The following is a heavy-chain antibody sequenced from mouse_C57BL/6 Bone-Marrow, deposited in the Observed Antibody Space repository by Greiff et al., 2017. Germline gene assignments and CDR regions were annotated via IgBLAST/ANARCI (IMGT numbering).Heavy chain of an antibody. J-gene: IGHJ3*01. CDR1: GFTFSDYG. Sequence: EVQGVESGGGLVKPGGSLKLSCAASGFTFSDYGMHWVRQAPEKGLEWVAYISSGSSTIYYADTVKGRFTISRDDAKNTLFLQMTSLRSEDTAMYYCARSDSSGPFAYWGQGTLVTVSA. CDR2: ISSGSSTI. V-gene: IGHV5-17*01. D-gene: IGHD3-2*02. CDR3: ARSDSSGPFAY.